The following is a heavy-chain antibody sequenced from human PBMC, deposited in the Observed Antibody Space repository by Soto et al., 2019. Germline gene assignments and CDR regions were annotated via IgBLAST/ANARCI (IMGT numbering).Heavy chain of an antibody. CDR1: GGSFSDYY. Sequence: PSETLSLTCAVYGGSFSDYYWSWIRQPPGKGLEWIGEINHSGSTNYNPSLKSRVTISVDTSKNQFSLKLSSVTAADTAVYYCARRREYCSGTSCSDLWFDPWGQGTLVTVS. J-gene: IGHJ5*02. CDR3: ARRREYCSGTSCSDLWFDP. V-gene: IGHV4-34*01. CDR2: INHSGST. D-gene: IGHD2-2*01.